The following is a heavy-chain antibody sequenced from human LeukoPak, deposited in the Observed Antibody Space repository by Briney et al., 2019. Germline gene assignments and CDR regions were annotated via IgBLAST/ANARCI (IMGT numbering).Heavy chain of an antibody. CDR3: AREGASQDVRGFDY. D-gene: IGHD3-10*02. V-gene: IGHV4-4*02. Sequence: SETLSLTCAVSGDSMTSNNWWSWVRQPPGKGLEWIGDIYHTGRTNYNPSLKSRVTISVDKSKKQFSLKLDSVTAADTAVYYCAREGASQDVRGFDYWGQGTQVTVSS. CDR2: IYHTGRT. CDR1: GDSMTSNNW. J-gene: IGHJ4*02.